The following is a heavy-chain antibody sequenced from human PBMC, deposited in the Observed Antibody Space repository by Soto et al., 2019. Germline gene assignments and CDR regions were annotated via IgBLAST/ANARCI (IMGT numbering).Heavy chain of an antibody. CDR1: GYTFTSYD. D-gene: IGHD4-17*01. Sequence: SVKVSCKASGYTFTSYDINSVRQATAQRLEWMGWMNPNSGNTGYAQKFQGRVTMTRNTSISTAYMELSSLRSEDTAVYYCATAMTTVTSYYYYYYMDVWGKGTTVTVSS. J-gene: IGHJ6*03. CDR2: MNPNSGNT. CDR3: ATAMTTVTSYYYYYYMDV. V-gene: IGHV1-8*01.